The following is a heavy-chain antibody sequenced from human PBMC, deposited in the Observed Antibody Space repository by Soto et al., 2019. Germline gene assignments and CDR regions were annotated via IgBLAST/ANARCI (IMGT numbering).Heavy chain of an antibody. CDR2: IIRTGGST. V-gene: IGHV3-23*01. CDR1: GFTFSDYT. Sequence: EVLLLESGGGLVQPGGSLRLSCAASGFTFSDYTMTWVRRAPGKGLEWVSAIIRTGGSTYYADSVKGRFTISRDNSKNTVYLETDCLSADDTAVYYCAKDGCFGVYTTSGLDYWGQGTLVTVSS. CDR3: AKDGCFGVYTTSGLDY. D-gene: IGHD3-10*01. J-gene: IGHJ4*02.